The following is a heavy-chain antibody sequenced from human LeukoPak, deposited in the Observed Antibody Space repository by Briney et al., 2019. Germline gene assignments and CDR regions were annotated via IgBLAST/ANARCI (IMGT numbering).Heavy chain of an antibody. CDR1: GFTVSSNY. CDR3: ARGGSYLSAFDI. Sequence: PGRSLRLSCAASGFTVSSNYMSWVRQAPGKGLEWVSIIYSGGSTFYADSVKGRFTISRDNSKNTLYLQMNSLRAEDTAVYYCARGGSYLSAFDIWGQGTMVTVSS. V-gene: IGHV3-53*01. CDR2: IYSGGST. J-gene: IGHJ3*02. D-gene: IGHD1-26*01.